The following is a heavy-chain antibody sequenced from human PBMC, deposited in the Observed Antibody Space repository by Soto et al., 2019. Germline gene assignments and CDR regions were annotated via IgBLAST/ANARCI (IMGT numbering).Heavy chain of an antibody. Sequence: QVQLQQWGAGLLKPSETLSLTCAVYGGSFSGYYWSWIRQPPGKGLEWIGEINHSGSTNYNPSLKSRVTISVDTSKNQLSLKLSSVTAADTAVYYCARSYYTIFGVVRRFNWFDPWGQGTLVTVSS. CDR2: INHSGST. CDR3: ARSYYTIFGVVRRFNWFDP. D-gene: IGHD3-3*01. V-gene: IGHV4-34*01. J-gene: IGHJ5*02. CDR1: GGSFSGYY.